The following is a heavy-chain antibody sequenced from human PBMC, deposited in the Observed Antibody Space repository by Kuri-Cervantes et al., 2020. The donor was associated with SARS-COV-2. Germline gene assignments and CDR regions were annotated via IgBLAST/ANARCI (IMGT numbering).Heavy chain of an antibody. Sequence: SETLSLTCTVSGGSISSHYWSWIRQPPGKGLEWIGYIYYSGSTNYNPSLKSRVTISVDTSKNQFSLKLSSVTAADTAVYYCARDPDFWSGYYDFDYWGQGTLVTVSS. D-gene: IGHD3-3*01. CDR3: ARDPDFWSGYYDFDY. CDR2: IYYSGST. CDR1: GGSISSHY. V-gene: IGHV4-59*11. J-gene: IGHJ4*02.